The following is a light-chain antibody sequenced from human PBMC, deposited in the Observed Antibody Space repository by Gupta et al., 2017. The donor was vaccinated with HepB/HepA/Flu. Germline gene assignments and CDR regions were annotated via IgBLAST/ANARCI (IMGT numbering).Light chain of an antibody. V-gene: IGLV2-14*01. CDR3: HSYTSTMHVI. Sequence: QSALTQPASVSVSPGQSITISCTGTSSDIGGYNYVSWYQQDPGKAPKLIIYDVTNRPSGVSNRFSGSKSGNTASLTISGLQAEDEADYYCHSYTSTMHVIFGGGTKLTVL. J-gene: IGLJ2*01. CDR2: DVT. CDR1: SSDIGGYNY.